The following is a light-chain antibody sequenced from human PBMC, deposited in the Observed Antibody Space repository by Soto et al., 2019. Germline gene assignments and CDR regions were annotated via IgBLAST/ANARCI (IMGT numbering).Light chain of an antibody. CDR1: QSVNSR. CDR2: GAS. V-gene: IGKV3-20*01. CDR3: QQYFTPPIT. J-gene: IGKJ5*01. Sequence: EIVLTQSPGTLALSPGERATLSCRASQSVNSRLAWYQHKPGQAPRLLISGASNRASGIPARFSAWGSGTDFTLTISRVDPADFAFYYCQQYFTPPITFGQGTRLEIK.